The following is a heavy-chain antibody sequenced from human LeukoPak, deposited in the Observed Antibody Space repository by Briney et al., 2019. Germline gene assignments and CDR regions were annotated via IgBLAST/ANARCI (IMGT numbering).Heavy chain of an antibody. V-gene: IGHV3-30*03. CDR1: GFTFSSYG. D-gene: IGHD6-13*01. Sequence: GGSLRLSCAASGFTFSSYGIHWVRQAPGKGLEWVAVISFDGTIKYYTDSVKGRFTSSRDNSKNTLYLQMDSLRSEDTAVYYCARDFFPIVDSSWYEIGYWGQGTLVTVSS. CDR2: ISFDGTIK. J-gene: IGHJ4*02. CDR3: ARDFFPIVDSSWYEIGY.